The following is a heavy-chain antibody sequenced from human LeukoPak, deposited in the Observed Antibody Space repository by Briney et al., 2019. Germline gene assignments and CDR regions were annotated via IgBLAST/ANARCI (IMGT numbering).Heavy chain of an antibody. Sequence: PSETLSLTCTVSGGSISSYYWSWIRQPPGKGLEWIGYIYYSGSTNYNPSLKSRVTISVDTSKNQFSLKLSSVTAADTAVYYCARVSSLRSFDPWGQGTLVTVSS. CDR3: ARVSSLRSFDP. V-gene: IGHV4-59*01. CDR1: GGSISSYY. CDR2: IYYSGST. D-gene: IGHD4-17*01. J-gene: IGHJ5*02.